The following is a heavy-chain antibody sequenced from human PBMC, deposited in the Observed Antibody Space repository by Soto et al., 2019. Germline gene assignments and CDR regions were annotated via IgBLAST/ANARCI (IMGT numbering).Heavy chain of an antibody. CDR1: GFTFSRDV. CDR2: IWHDGSDI. J-gene: IGHJ6*02. Sequence: QVQLMESGGGVVQPGRSLRLSCGASGFTFSRDVMHWVRQAPGKGLEWVELIWHDGSDISYGDSVKGRFTISRDNSTNTRCLERNSRRADDTAVYYCARNLDDTATNCAMDVWGHGTAVIVSS. V-gene: IGHV3-33*01. CDR3: ARNLDDTATNCAMDV. D-gene: IGHD5-18*01.